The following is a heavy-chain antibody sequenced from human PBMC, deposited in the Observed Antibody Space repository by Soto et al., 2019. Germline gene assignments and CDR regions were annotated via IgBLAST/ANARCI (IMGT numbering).Heavy chain of an antibody. Sequence: SVKVSCKASGFTFTSSAVQWVRQARGQRLEWIGWIVVGSGNTNYAQKFQERVTITRDMSTSTAYMELSSLRSEDTAVYYCAADPDTAMASYYYYYGMDVWGQGTTVTVSS. J-gene: IGHJ6*02. CDR1: GFTFTSSA. V-gene: IGHV1-58*01. CDR2: IVVGSGNT. D-gene: IGHD5-18*01. CDR3: AADPDTAMASYYYYYGMDV.